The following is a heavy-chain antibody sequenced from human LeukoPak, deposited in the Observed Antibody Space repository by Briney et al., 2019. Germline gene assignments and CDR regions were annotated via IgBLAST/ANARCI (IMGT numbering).Heavy chain of an antibody. Sequence: SETLSLTCSVSGVALSSSPYYWHWIRQSPGKGLEWIGSLDYIGNPYYNPSLKSRVTMSVDTSKRQLSLNVTSVTAADTAVYFCARELDKSSDTTCFSWFDSWGQGTLVSVSS. CDR3: ARELDKSSDTTCFSWFDS. CDR2: LDYIGNP. D-gene: IGHD1-1*01. V-gene: IGHV4-39*01. CDR1: GVALSSSPYY. J-gene: IGHJ5*01.